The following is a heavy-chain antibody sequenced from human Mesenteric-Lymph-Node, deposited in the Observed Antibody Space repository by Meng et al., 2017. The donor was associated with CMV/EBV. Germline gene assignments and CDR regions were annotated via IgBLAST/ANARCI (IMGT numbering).Heavy chain of an antibody. D-gene: IGHD3-3*01. V-gene: IGHV3-21*01. CDR3: ARGEDFWSGYFSYNWFDP. CDR2: ISSSSSYI. CDR1: GFTFSSYA. Sequence: GESLKISCAASGFTFSSYAMHWVRQAPGKGLEWVSSISSSSSYIYYADSVKGRFTISRDNAKNSLYLQMNSLRAEDTAVYYCARGEDFWSGYFSYNWFDPWGQGTLVTVSS. J-gene: IGHJ5*02.